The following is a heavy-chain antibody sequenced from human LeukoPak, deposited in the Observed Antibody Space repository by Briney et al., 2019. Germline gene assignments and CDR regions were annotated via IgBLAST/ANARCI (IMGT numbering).Heavy chain of an antibody. V-gene: IGHV3-7*01. CDR1: GITFSSYA. D-gene: IGHD3-10*01. CDR3: ARRLRFGDLVAFDY. Sequence: GGSLRLSCAASGITFSSYAMSWVRQSPGKGLEWVANINQDGSEKYYLDSVKGRFTISRANAKNSLYLQMNNLRAEDTAVYYCARRLRFGDLVAFDYWGQGTLVTVSS. CDR2: INQDGSEK. J-gene: IGHJ4*02.